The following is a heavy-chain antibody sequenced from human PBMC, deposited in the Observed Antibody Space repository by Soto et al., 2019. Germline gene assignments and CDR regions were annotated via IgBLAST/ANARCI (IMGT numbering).Heavy chain of an antibody. D-gene: IGHD2-15*01. CDR1: GFTFSSYA. CDR2: ISYDGSNK. J-gene: IGHJ4*02. CDR3: ARDAGYCSGGSRYSQLDY. V-gene: IGHV3-30-3*01. Sequence: GGSLRLSCAASGFTFSSYAMHWVRQAPGKGLEWVAVISYDGSNKYYADSVKGRFTISRDNSKNTLYLQMNSLRAEDTAVYYCARDAGYCSGGSRYSQLDYWGQGTLVTVSS.